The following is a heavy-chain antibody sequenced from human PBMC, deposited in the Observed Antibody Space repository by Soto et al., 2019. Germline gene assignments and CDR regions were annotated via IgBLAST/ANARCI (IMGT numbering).Heavy chain of an antibody. D-gene: IGHD1-1*01. V-gene: IGHV3-23*01. CDR3: VNTRGLIDY. J-gene: IGHJ4*02. CDR1: GFPFDIYT. Sequence: DVQLLESGGGLVQPGKSLKLSCAASGFPFDIYTMSWVRQAPGKGLEWVSLIGGSGGGTNYAASVRGRFTTTRDNSKNPLYLHMRSLSPEDTAMYYCVNTRGLIDYWGQGTLVTVSS. CDR2: IGGSGGGT.